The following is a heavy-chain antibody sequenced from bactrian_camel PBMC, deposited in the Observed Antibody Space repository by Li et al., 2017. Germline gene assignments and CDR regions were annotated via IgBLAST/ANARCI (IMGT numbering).Heavy chain of an antibody. CDR2: IRRSGGET. CDR3: AAGQRPLCLYASATDYSF. J-gene: IGHJ4*01. D-gene: IGHD1*01. CDR1: GHSRGSNC. Sequence: VQLVESGGGSVQTGGSLRLSCVVSGHSRGSNCVGWYRLPPGRAPAEREGIAAIRRSGGETWYAGSVKGRFTISQDSARNTVYLQMNNLKPEDTAMNYCAAGQRPLCLYASATDYSFWGQGTQVTVS. V-gene: IGHV3-3*01.